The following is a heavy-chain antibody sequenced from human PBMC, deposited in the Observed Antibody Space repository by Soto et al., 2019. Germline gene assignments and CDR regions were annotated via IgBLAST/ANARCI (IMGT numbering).Heavy chain of an antibody. D-gene: IGHD6-13*01. V-gene: IGHV4-34*01. CDR2: INHSGST. Sequence: PSETLSLTCGVYGGSFSGYYWSWSRQPPGKGLEWIGEINHSGSTNYNPSLKSRVTISVDTSKNQFSLKLSSVTAADTAVYYCARGMGSWSPRNWFDPWGQGTLVTVSS. CDR3: ARGMGSWSPRNWFDP. J-gene: IGHJ5*02. CDR1: GGSFSGYY.